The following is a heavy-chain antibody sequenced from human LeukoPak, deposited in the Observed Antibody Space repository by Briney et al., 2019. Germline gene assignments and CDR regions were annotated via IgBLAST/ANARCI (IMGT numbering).Heavy chain of an antibody. CDR3: ARLPSSSEGYYYYYYMDV. V-gene: IGHV4-4*09. Sequence: SETLSLTCTVSGGSISSYYWSWIRQPPGKGLEWIGYIYTSGSTNYNPSLKSRVTISVDTSKNQFSPKLSSVTAADTAVYYCARLPSSSEGYYYYYYMDVWGKGTTVTVSS. D-gene: IGHD6-13*01. CDR2: IYTSGST. J-gene: IGHJ6*03. CDR1: GGSISSYY.